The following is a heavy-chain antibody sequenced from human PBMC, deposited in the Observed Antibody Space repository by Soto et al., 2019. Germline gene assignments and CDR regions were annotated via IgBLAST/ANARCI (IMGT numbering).Heavy chain of an antibody. CDR1: GFTFSSYS. J-gene: IGHJ6*03. CDR3: ARDKLEHTNYYYYYYMDV. Sequence: GGSLRLSCAASGFTFSSYSMNWVRQAPGKGLEWVSYISSSSSTIYYADSVKGRFTISRDNAKNSLYLQMNSLRAEDTAVYYCARDKLEHTNYYYYYYMDVWGKGTTVTVSS. V-gene: IGHV3-48*01. CDR2: ISSSSSTI. D-gene: IGHD1-1*01.